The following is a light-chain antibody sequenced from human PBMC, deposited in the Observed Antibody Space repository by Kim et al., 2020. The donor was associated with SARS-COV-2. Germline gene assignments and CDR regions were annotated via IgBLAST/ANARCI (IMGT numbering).Light chain of an antibody. Sequence: QSALTQPASVSASRGQSVTISCTGSSSDIGYSKHICWYQQRPGKAPKLIIYDVSNRPSGLSSRFSGSRSGNTASLSISGLQAEDEADYYCNSYTPSGALVFGGGTKVTVL. CDR1: SSDIGYSKH. CDR3: NSYTPSGALV. V-gene: IGLV2-14*01. CDR2: DVS. J-gene: IGLJ3*02.